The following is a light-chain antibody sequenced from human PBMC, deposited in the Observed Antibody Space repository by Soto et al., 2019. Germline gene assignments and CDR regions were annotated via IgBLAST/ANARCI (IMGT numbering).Light chain of an antibody. Sequence: EIVLTQSPGTLSLSPGERGTLPCRASQSVKSSYLAWYQHKPGQAPRLLIYGASTRATGIPARFSGSGSETEFTLTISSLQAEDSAVYFCQQYNNWPTWTFGQGTKVDI. CDR1: QSVKSSY. J-gene: IGKJ1*01. CDR3: QQYNNWPTWT. V-gene: IGKV3-15*01. CDR2: GAS.